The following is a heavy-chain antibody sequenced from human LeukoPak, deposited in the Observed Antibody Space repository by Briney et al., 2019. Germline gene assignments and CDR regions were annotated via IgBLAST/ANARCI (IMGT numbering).Heavy chain of an antibody. V-gene: IGHV7-4-1*02. Sequence: ASVTLSFTASGYTFTSYAMNWVRRAPGEGLEWTGWINTNTGNPTYAQGFTGRFVFSLDTSVSTAYLQISSLKAEDTAVYYCARGKWFGDPDVWGQGTTVTVSS. CDR1: GYTFTSYA. CDR2: INTNTGNP. D-gene: IGHD3-10*01. J-gene: IGHJ6*02. CDR3: ARGKWFGDPDV.